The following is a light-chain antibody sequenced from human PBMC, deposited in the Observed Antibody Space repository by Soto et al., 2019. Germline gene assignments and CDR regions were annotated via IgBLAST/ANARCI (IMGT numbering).Light chain of an antibody. CDR2: GAS. V-gene: IGKV3-20*01. J-gene: IGKJ4*01. CDR3: HQYCTFPPS. CDR1: QSLGSTF. Sequence: EILLTQSPGTLSLSPGDRATLSCRASQSLGSTFLAWYQQKSGQSPRLLIYGASDRATDIPDRFSGSGSGADFPLTISRLEPEDFAVYFCHQYCTFPPSFGGGTKVEIK.